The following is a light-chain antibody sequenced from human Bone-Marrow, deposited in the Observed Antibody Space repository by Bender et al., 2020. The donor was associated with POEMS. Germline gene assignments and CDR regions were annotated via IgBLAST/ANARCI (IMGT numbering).Light chain of an antibody. Sequence: QSALTQPPSASGSPGQSVAISCTGTSSDIPDYDYVSWYHQHPGKAPKLLIYEVSKRPSGVPDRFSGSKSGNMASLTISGLRADDDADYFCSSCTISSTLVFGGGTKLTVL. CDR1: SSDIPDYDY. CDR3: SSCTISSTLV. CDR2: EVS. J-gene: IGLJ2*01. V-gene: IGLV2-8*01.